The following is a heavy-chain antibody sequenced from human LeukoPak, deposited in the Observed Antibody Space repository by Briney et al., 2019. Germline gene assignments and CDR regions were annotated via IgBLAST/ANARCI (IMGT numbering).Heavy chain of an antibody. D-gene: IGHD3-22*01. V-gene: IGHV4-59*01. CDR2: IHNSGST. CDR1: GVSISNFY. Sequence: SETLSLTCTVSGVSISNFYWSWIRQPPGKGLEWIGYIHNSGSTKYNPSLKSRVTISVVTAKNQFSLKVSTVTAADTAVYYCARSPYYDSSGINFDYWGQGTLVTVSS. CDR3: ARSPYYDSSGINFDY. J-gene: IGHJ4*02.